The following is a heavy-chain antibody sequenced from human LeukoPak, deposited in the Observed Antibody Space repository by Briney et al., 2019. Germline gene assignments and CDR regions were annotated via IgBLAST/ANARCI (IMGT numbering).Heavy chain of an antibody. J-gene: IGHJ4*02. CDR2: YHSGST. CDR3: ARASSYCSSTSCYYFDY. D-gene: IGHD2-2*01. V-gene: IGHV4-30-2*01. Sequence: YHSGSTYYNPSLKSRVTISVDRSKNQFSLKLSSVTAADTAVYYCARASSYCSSTSCYYFDYWGQGTLVTVSS.